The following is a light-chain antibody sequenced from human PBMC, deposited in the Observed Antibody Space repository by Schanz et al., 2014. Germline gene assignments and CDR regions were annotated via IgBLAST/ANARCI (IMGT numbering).Light chain of an antibody. V-gene: IGKV3-15*01. CDR3: QQYLDWPLT. J-gene: IGKJ4*01. CDR2: DAF. CDR1: QSVSMH. Sequence: TVLTQSPDTLSLSPGERATLSCRASQSVSMHLAWYQQQPGQAPRLLIYDAFTRATGIPARFSGTGSGTEFTLTISSLQSEDFAVYYCQQYLDWPLTFGGGTKVEIK.